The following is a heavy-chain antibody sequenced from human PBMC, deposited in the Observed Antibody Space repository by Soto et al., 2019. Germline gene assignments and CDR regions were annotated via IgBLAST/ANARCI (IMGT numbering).Heavy chain of an antibody. CDR3: ARVFGFGGMDV. J-gene: IGHJ6*04. D-gene: IGHD3-3*01. CDR2: IYYSGST. CDR1: GGSISSGGYY. Sequence: SETLSLTCTVSGGSISSGGYYWSWIRQHPGKGLEWIGYIYYSGSTYYNPSLKSRVTISVDTSKNQFSLKLSSVTAADTAVYYGARVFGFGGMDVWGKGTTVTVSS. V-gene: IGHV4-31*03.